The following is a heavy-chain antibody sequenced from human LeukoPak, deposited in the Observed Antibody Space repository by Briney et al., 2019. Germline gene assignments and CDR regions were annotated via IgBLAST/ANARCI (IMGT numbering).Heavy chain of an antibody. D-gene: IGHD3-3*01. V-gene: IGHV3-30*01. CDR1: GVTFSSYA. Sequence: PGRSLRLSCAASGVTFSSYAMLWVRQAPGKGLEWVAVISYDGSTKYYADSVKGRFTISRENSKNTLYLQINSLRAEDTAVSYCARVYYDFWSGVPQDHYYYMDVWGKGTTVTVSS. CDR3: ARVYYDFWSGVPQDHYYYMDV. CDR2: ISYDGSTK. J-gene: IGHJ6*03.